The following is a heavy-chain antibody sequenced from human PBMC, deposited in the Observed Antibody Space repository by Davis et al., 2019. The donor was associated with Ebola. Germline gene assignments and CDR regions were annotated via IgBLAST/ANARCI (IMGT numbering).Heavy chain of an antibody. J-gene: IGHJ3*02. V-gene: IGHV3-64D*06. CDR1: GFTFSSYA. CDR3: VKDNRYSSSLAGGYAFDI. D-gene: IGHD6-13*01. Sequence: PGGSLRLSCSASGFTFSSYAMHWVRQAPGKGLEYVSAISSNGGSTYYADSVKGRFTISRDNSKNTLYLQMSSLRAEDTAVYYCVKDNRYSSSLAGGYAFDIWGQGTMVTVSS. CDR2: ISSNGGST.